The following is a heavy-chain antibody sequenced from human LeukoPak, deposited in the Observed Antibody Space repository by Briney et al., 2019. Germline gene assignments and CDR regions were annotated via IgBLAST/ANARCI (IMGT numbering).Heavy chain of an antibody. CDR2: ISSSSNYI. J-gene: IGHJ4*02. V-gene: IGHV3-21*01. D-gene: IGHD4-11*01. Sequence: GGSLRLSCAASGFTFRSYNMNWVRQTPGKGLEWVSSISSSSNYIYYGDSVKGRFTISRDNAKNSLYLQMNSLRAEDTAVYYCARHRDYTPGWFDYWGQGTLVTVSS. CDR3: ARHRDYTPGWFDY. CDR1: GFTFRSYN.